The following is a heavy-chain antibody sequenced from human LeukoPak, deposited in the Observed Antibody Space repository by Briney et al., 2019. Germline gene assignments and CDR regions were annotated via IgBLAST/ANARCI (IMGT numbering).Heavy chain of an antibody. D-gene: IGHD6-19*01. V-gene: IGHV1-8*03. Sequence: ASVKVSCKASGYTFTSYDINWVRQATGQGLEWMGWMNPNSGNTGYAQKFQGRVTITRNTSISTAYMELSSLRSEDTAVYYCARGRGYSSGWYFWDKSAGYYMDVWGKGTTVTVSS. CDR2: MNPNSGNT. J-gene: IGHJ6*03. CDR3: ARGRGYSSGWYFWDKSAGYYMDV. CDR1: GYTFTSYD.